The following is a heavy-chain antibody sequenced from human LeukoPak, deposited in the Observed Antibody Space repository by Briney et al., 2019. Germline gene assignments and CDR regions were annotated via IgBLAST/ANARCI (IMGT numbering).Heavy chain of an antibody. V-gene: IGHV3-23*01. Sequence: GGSLRLSCAASGFTFSTFAMIWVRQPPGKGLEWVSGISGSGGTTYYADSVKGRFTISRDDSKNTLYLQMNSLRAEDTAVYYCANRGYNYGLDAFDIWGQGTMVTVSS. CDR2: ISGSGGTT. J-gene: IGHJ3*02. CDR1: GFTFSTFA. D-gene: IGHD5-18*01. CDR3: ANRGYNYGLDAFDI.